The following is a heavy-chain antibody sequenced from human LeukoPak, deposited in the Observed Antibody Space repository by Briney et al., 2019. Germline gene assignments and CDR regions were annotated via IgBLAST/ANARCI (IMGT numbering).Heavy chain of an antibody. CDR3: ARGHCSSTSCRPVHLDY. J-gene: IGHJ4*02. Sequence: SETLSLTCAVSGGSISSGGYSWSWIRQPPGKGLEWIGYIYHSGSTYYNPSLKSRVTISVDRSKNQFSLKLSSVTAADTAVYYCARGHCSSTSCRPVHLDYWGQGTLVTVSS. CDR2: IYHSGST. CDR1: GGSISSGGYS. D-gene: IGHD2-2*01. V-gene: IGHV4-30-2*01.